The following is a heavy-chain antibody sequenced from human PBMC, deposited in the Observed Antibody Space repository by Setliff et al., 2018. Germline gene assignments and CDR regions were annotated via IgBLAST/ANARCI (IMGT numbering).Heavy chain of an antibody. Sequence: ASVKVSCKASGYTFTGYYIHWVRQAPGQGLEWLGWMNPKSGGTDYAQKFQGRVTMTRGTSISTAYMELSRLRSDDTAVYYCARGNRNSDYASGGIGGDYWGQGTLVTVSS. J-gene: IGHJ4*02. CDR3: ARGNRNSDYASGGIGGDY. CDR1: GYTFTGYY. D-gene: IGHD5-12*01. V-gene: IGHV1-2*02. CDR2: MNPKSGGT.